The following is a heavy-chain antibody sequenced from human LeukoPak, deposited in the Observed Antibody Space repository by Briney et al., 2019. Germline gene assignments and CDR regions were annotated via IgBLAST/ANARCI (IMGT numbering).Heavy chain of an antibody. J-gene: IGHJ3*01. V-gene: IGHV3-9*01. CDR2: ISWNSGSI. CDR1: GFTFDDYA. CDR3: VTSSESF. Sequence: GGSLRLSCAASGFTFDDYAMHWVRQAPGKGLEWVSGISWNSGSIGYADSVKGRFTISRDNAKNTLYLQMNSLRADDTAVYYCVTSSESFWGQGTMVTVSS. D-gene: IGHD1-14*01.